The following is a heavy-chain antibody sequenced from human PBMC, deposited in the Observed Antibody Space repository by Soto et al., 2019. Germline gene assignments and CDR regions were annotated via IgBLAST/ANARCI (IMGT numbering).Heavy chain of an antibody. CDR2: INPNSGGT. CDR3: ARGFTTGDIVLMVYANFWSDYYXMDG. V-gene: IGHV1-2*04. Sequence: ASVKVSCKASGYTFTGYYMHWVRQAPGQGLEWMGWINPNSGGTNYAQKFQGWVTMTRDTSISTAYMELSRLRSDDTAVYYCARGFTTGDIVLMVYANFWSDYYXMDGWGQGTTVTVSS. CDR1: GYTFTGYY. D-gene: IGHD2-8*01. J-gene: IGHJ6*02.